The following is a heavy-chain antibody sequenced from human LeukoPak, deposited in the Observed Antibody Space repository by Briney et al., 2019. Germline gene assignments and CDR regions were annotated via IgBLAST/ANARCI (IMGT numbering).Heavy chain of an antibody. CDR3: TTLGYHLDS. CDR2: FAGSDTTT. CDR1: GFDFGAYE. J-gene: IGHJ4*02. D-gene: IGHD3-22*01. V-gene: IGHV3-48*03. Sequence: PGGSLRLSCAASGFDFGAYEMNWVRQAPGKGLEWVAYFAGSDTTTYYADSVKGRFIISRDNARNSLYLQMNSLRAEDTPLYYCTTLGYHLDSWGQGTLVTVSS.